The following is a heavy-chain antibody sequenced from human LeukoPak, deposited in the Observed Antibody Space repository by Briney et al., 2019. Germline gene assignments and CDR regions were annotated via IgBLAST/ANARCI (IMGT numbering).Heavy chain of an antibody. J-gene: IGHJ4*02. D-gene: IGHD1-1*01. CDR2: IIPFLGIA. V-gene: IGHV1-69*04. Sequence: GASVKVSCKASGSTFTRYGISWVRQAPGHGLEWRGRIIPFLGIANYEQKFQGRVTITADKSTSTAYMELSSLRSEDTAGYYCARDHPTYNWNDQSDTEEYYFDYWGQGTLVTVSS. CDR3: ARDHPTYNWNDQSDTEEYYFDY. CDR1: GSTFTRYG.